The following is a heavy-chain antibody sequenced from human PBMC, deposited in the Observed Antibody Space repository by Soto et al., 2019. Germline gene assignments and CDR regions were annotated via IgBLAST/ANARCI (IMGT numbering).Heavy chain of an antibody. V-gene: IGHV2-5*02. D-gene: IGHD2-15*01. CDR3: AHSHCSGGTCYLFDS. CDR2: IYWDDVQ. J-gene: IGHJ4*02. Sequence: QITLKESGPTLVKPTQTLTLTCTISGFSPSSSGVGVGWIRQPQGKFLEWLALIYWDDVQRYSPSLETRLTITKDNFRSQVVLTMTNLDPVDTATYYCAHSHCSGGTCYLFDSWGQGTLVTVSS. CDR1: GFSPSSSGVG.